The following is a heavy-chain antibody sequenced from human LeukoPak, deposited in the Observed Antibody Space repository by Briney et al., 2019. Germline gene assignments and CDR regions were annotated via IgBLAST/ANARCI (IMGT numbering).Heavy chain of an antibody. CDR1: GGSFSGYY. CDR2: INHSGST. J-gene: IGHJ5*02. D-gene: IGHD4/OR15-4a*01. CDR3: SRGAPQDGGADT. V-gene: IGHV4-34*01. Sequence: SETLSLTCAVYGGSFSGYYWSWIRQPPGKGLEWIGEINHSGSTNYNPSLKSRVTISVDTSKNQFSLNLTSVTAADTAVYYCSRGAPQDGGADTWGRGTLVIVSS.